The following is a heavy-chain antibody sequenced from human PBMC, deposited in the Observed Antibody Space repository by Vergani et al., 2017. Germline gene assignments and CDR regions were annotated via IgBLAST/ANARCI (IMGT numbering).Heavy chain of an antibody. V-gene: IGHV5-51*01. D-gene: IGHD2-21*01. CDR2: INPIDSKI. CDR1: ESSFISNE. CDR3: TRHVPCGDCACLHFDH. Sequence: EVMLVQSGAEVKKPGESLKISCKYSESSFISNEIAWVRQMSGKGLQWMGNINPIDSKIAYSPSFQGQAIMSLDKSITTAYLQWRSLKASATAIYYCTRHVPCGDCACLHFDHWGQGTQVTVSS. J-gene: IGHJ4*02.